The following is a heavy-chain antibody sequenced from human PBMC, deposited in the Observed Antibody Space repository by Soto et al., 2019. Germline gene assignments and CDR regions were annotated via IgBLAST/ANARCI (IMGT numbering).Heavy chain of an antibody. CDR2: INHSGST. J-gene: IGHJ5*02. V-gene: IGHV4-34*01. CDR1: GGSFSGYY. CDR3: ARAAVVAATGWFDP. Sequence: PSETLSLPCAVYGGSFSGYYWSWIRQPPGKGLEWIGEINHSGSTNYNPPLKSRVTISVDTSKNQFSLKLSSVTAADTAVYYCARAAVVAATGWFDPWGQGTLVTVSS. D-gene: IGHD2-15*01.